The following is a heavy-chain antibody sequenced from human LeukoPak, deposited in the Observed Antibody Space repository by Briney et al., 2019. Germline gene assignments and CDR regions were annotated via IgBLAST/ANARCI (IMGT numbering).Heavy chain of an antibody. J-gene: IGHJ3*02. CDR3: ARALGYYYPDAFDI. CDR1: GGSFSGYY. D-gene: IGHD3-22*01. V-gene: IGHV4-34*01. CDR2: INHSGST. Sequence: PSETLSLTYAVDGGSFSGYYWSWIRQPPGKGLEWIGEINHSGSTNYNPSLKSRVTISVDTSKNQFSLKLSSVTAADTAVYYCARALGYYYPDAFDIWGQGTMVTVSS.